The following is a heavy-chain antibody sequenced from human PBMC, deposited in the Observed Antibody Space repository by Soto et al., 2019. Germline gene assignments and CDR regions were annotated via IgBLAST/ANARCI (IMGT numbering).Heavy chain of an antibody. V-gene: IGHV5-10-1*01. J-gene: IGHJ4*02. D-gene: IGHD6-13*01. Sequence: EVQLVQSGAEVKKPGESLRISCKGSGYSFTSYYIIWVRQMPGKGLEWLGRIDPSDSYTNYSPSFQGHVTISADKSISTAYLQWSSLRASDPAMYFCARQGTAASFDYWGQGTLVTVSS. CDR3: ARQGTAASFDY. CDR2: IDPSDSYT. CDR1: GYSFTSYY.